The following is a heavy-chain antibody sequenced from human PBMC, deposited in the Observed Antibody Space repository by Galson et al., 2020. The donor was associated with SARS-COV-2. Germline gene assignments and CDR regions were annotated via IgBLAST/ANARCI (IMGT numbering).Heavy chain of an antibody. CDR1: GGSISSSSYY. Sequence: SETLSLTCTVSGGSISSSSYYWGWIRQPPGKGLEWIGSIYYSGSTYYNPSLKSRVTISVDTSKNQFSLKLSSVTAADTAVYYCARTVVLRYFDWLYTGGENYFDYWGQGTLVTVSS. CDR2: IYYSGST. CDR3: ARTVVLRYFDWLYTGGENYFDY. V-gene: IGHV4-39*01. D-gene: IGHD3-9*01. J-gene: IGHJ4*02.